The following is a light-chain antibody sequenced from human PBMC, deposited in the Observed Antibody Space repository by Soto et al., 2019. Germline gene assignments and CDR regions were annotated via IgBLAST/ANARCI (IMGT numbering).Light chain of an antibody. V-gene: IGLV2-23*01. Sequence: QSVLTQPASVSGSPGQSITISCTGTSSDVGSHNLVSWYQQFPGKAPKLIIFEASKRPSGVSNRFSGSKSGSTASLTISGLQAQDEADYYCCPNAAGSPYVFGSGTKVTVL. CDR2: EAS. CDR3: CPNAAGSPYV. CDR1: SSDVGSHNL. J-gene: IGLJ1*01.